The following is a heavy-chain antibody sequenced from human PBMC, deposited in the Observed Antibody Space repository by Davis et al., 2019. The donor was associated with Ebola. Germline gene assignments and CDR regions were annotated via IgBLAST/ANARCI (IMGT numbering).Heavy chain of an antibody. Sequence: GGSLRLSCAASGFTFDDYAMHWVRQAPGKGLEWASGISWNSGSIGYADSVKGRFTISRDNAKNSLYLQMNSLRAEDTALYYCAKGIYGDYHGGPWFDPWGQGTLVTVSS. CDR1: GFTFDDYA. J-gene: IGHJ5*02. D-gene: IGHD4-17*01. CDR3: AKGIYGDYHGGPWFDP. CDR2: ISWNSGSI. V-gene: IGHV3-9*01.